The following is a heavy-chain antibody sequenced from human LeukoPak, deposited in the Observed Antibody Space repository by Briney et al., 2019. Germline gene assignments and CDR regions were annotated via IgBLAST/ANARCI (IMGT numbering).Heavy chain of an antibody. CDR1: GFTFSSYA. J-gene: IGHJ1*01. D-gene: IGHD1-26*01. CDR3: AKEGSYFAYFQH. Sequence: PGGSLRLSCAASGFTFSSYAMTWIRQAPGKGLEWVSAISGGGGSTFYAGSVKGRFTISRDNSKNTLFLQMNSLRAEDTAVYYCAKEGSYFAYFQHWGQGTLVTVSS. CDR2: ISGGGGST. V-gene: IGHV3-23*01.